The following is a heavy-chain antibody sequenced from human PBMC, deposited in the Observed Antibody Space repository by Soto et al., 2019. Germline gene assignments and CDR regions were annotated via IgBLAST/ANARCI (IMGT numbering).Heavy chain of an antibody. D-gene: IGHD6-13*01. Sequence: QVQLQESGPGLVEPSETLSLTCTVSGASIRTYSWSWIRQSAGKGLEWIGHISTNGRTTYIPSLKSRITMSVDTSKNQFSLNLKFVTAADTAVYFCAKDQAGAADIWGQGTMVTVS. CDR3: AKDQAGAADI. CDR2: ISTNGRT. J-gene: IGHJ3*02. CDR1: GASIRTYS. V-gene: IGHV4-4*07.